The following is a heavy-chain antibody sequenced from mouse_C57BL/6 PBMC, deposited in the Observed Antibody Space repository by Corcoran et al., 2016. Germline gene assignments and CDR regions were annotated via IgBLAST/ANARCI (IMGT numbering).Heavy chain of an antibody. CDR3: AYGNFAY. Sequence: ELQLQQSGPELVKPGASVKISCKASGYTFTDYYMNWVKQSHGKSLEWIGDINPNNGGTSYNQKFKGKATLTVDKSSSTAYMELRSLTSEDSAVYYCAYGNFAYWGQGTLVTVSA. CDR1: GYTFTDYY. V-gene: IGHV1-26*01. J-gene: IGHJ3*01. CDR2: INPNNGGT. D-gene: IGHD2-1*01.